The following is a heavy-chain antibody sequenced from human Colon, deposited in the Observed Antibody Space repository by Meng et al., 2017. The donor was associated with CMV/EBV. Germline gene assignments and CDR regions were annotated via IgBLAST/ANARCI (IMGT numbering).Heavy chain of an antibody. CDR1: GYTLTASY. Sequence: ASVKVSCKSSGYTLTASYFHWVRQAPGQGLEWLGIMHYSSGNTAHTQKLQGRISMTRDTSTTTVYMELRSLRSDDTAMYYCARFRRMTMIPGSQYNYFDPWGQGTLVTVLL. J-gene: IGHJ5*02. CDR3: ARFRRMTMIPGSQYNYFDP. D-gene: IGHD3-22*01. CDR2: MHYSSGNT. V-gene: IGHV1-46*01.